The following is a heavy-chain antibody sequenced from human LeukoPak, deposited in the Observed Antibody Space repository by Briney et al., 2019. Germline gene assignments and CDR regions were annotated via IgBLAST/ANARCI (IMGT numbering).Heavy chain of an antibody. D-gene: IGHD6-19*01. Sequence: PGGSLRLSCAASGFTVSNNYMSWVRQAPGKGLEWVSVIYSGGSTYYADSVKGRFTISRDNSKNTLYLQMNSLRAEDTAVYYCARDYGIAVAGTDYYYGMDVWAKGPRSPSP. V-gene: IGHV3-53*01. J-gene: IGHJ6*02. CDR2: IYSGGST. CDR1: GFTVSNNY. CDR3: ARDYGIAVAGTDYYYGMDV.